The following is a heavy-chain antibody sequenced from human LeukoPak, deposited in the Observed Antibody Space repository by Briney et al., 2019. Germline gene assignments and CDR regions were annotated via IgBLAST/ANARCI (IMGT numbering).Heavy chain of an antibody. J-gene: IGHJ4*02. Sequence: SETLSLTCTVSGGSISGYYWSWIRQPPGKGLEWIGYIYYSGSTNYNPSLKSRVTISVDTSRTQLSLKLSSVTAADTAIYYCAAWGYSGSYSLYDDYWGQGTLVTVSS. CDR2: IYYSGST. CDR1: GGSISGYY. V-gene: IGHV4-59*08. D-gene: IGHD1-26*01. CDR3: AAWGYSGSYSLYDDY.